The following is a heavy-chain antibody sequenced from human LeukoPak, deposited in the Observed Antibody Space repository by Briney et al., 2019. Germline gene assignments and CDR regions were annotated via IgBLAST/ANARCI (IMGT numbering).Heavy chain of an antibody. CDR1: GYTFTSYG. J-gene: IGHJ4*02. Sequence: ASVKVSCEASGYTFTSYGISWVRQAPGQGLEWMGWISAYNGNTNYAQKLQGRVTMTTDTSTSTAYMELRSPRSDDTAVYYCARSWSLVVVAAGGFWGQGTLVTVSS. V-gene: IGHV1-18*04. D-gene: IGHD2-15*01. CDR2: ISAYNGNT. CDR3: ARSWSLVVVAAGGF.